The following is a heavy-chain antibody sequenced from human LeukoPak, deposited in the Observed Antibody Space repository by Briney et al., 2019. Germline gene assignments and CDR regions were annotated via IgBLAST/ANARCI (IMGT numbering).Heavy chain of an antibody. V-gene: IGHV3-23*01. D-gene: IGHD6-13*01. J-gene: IGHJ5*02. CDR3: AKVHSSRSYNWFDP. CDR2: ISSSGSGT. Sequence: GGSLRLSCAASGFTFINYAMTWVRQAPGKGLEWVSSISSSGSGTYYADSVKGRFTISRDNSKNTLYLQMNSLRAEDTAVYYCAKVHSSRSYNWFDPWGQGTLVTVSS. CDR1: GFTFINYA.